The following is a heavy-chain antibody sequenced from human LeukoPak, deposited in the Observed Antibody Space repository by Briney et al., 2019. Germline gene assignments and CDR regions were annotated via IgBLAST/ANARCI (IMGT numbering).Heavy chain of an antibody. CDR2: IYYSGST. J-gene: IGHJ4*02. D-gene: IGHD2-21*01. V-gene: IGHV4-38-2*02. CDR1: GYSISSGYY. Sequence: ASETLSLTCTVSGYSISSGYYWGWIRQPPGKGLEWIGSIYYSGSTYYNPSLKSRVTIPVDTSKNQFSLKLSSVTAADTAVYYCARLPPGEGFDYWGQGTLVTVSS. CDR3: ARLPPGEGFDY.